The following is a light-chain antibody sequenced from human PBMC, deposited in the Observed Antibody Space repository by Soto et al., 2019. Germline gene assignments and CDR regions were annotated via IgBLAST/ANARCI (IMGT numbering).Light chain of an antibody. V-gene: IGLV2-11*01. CDR3: CSFAGSYALYV. CDR1: STDVGGYNY. J-gene: IGLJ1*01. CDR2: DVN. Sequence: QSVLTQPRSVSGSPGQSVAISCTGTSTDVGGYNYVSWYQQHPGKAPKLMIYDVNERPSGVPDRFSGSKSGNTASLTISGLQADDEADYFCCSFAGSYALYVFGGGTKVTVL.